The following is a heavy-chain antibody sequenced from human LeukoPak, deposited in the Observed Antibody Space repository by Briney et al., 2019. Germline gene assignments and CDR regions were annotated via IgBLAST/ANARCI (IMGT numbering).Heavy chain of an antibody. V-gene: IGHV1-18*01. CDR2: ISAYDDNT. CDR3: ARSLYQTSSMTYCRGGTCYGYFDY. J-gene: IGHJ4*02. Sequence: GASVKVSCKASAYTFTNYGISWVRQAPGQGLEWLGWISAYDDNTISAQRVQGRVTMTTDTSTTTAYMELRGLTSDDTAVYYCARSLYQTSSMTYCRGGTCYGYFDYWGQGTLVTVSS. D-gene: IGHD2-15*01. CDR1: AYTFTNYG.